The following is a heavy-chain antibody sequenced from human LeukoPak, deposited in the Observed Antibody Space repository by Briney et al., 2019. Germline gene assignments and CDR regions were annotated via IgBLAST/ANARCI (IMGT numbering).Heavy chain of an antibody. CDR1: GITFSSYG. CDR2: ISGSGGST. CDR3: AKEPDSSGFYFDY. V-gene: IGHV3-23*01. Sequence: PGGTLRLSCAASGITFSSYGMSWVRQAPGKGLEWVSAISGSGGSTYYADSVKGRFTISRDNSKNTLYLQMNSLRAEDTAVYYCAKEPDSSGFYFDYWGQGTLVTVSS. D-gene: IGHD3-22*01. J-gene: IGHJ4*02.